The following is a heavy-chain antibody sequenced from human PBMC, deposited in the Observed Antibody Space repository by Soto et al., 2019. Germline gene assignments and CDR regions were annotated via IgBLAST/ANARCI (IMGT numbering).Heavy chain of an antibody. CDR3: ARDKGTTCLDT. D-gene: IGHD1-26*01. V-gene: IGHV3-33*01. Sequence: QAQLVESGGGVVQPGRSLRLSCAASGLPFSASGMHWVRQAPGKGLEWVAMIWSDGSKEYYADSVKGRFTITRDNPKSMIFLQMDSLRAEDTVVYYCARDKGTTCLDTWGQGNMVTVSS. CDR1: GLPFSASG. J-gene: IGHJ5*02. CDR2: IWSDGSKE.